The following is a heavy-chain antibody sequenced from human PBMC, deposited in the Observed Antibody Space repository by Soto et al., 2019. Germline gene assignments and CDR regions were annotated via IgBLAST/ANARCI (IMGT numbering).Heavy chain of an antibody. V-gene: IGHV1-18*04. CDR3: ARLGEWLVQEAYYYYYGMDV. D-gene: IGHD6-19*01. Sequence: ASVKVSCKASGYTFTSYGISWVRQAPGQGLEWMGWISAYNGNTNYAQKLQGRVTMTTGTSTSTAYMELRSLRSDDTAVYYCARLGEWLVQEAYYYYYGMDVWGQGTTVTVSS. CDR1: GYTFTSYG. CDR2: ISAYNGNT. J-gene: IGHJ6*02.